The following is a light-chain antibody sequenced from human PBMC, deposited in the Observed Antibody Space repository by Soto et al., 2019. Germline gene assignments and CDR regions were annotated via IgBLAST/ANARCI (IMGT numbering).Light chain of an antibody. CDR1: QSLLHSIGYNY. CDR2: LGS. V-gene: IGKV2-28*01. J-gene: IGKJ1*01. Sequence: DIVMTQSPLSLPVTPGEAASISCRSSQSLLHSIGYNYLDWYLQKPGQSPQLLIYLGSNRASGVPDRFSGSGSGTDFTLKISRVEAEDVGVYYCMQALQTPRTFGQGTKVEIK. CDR3: MQALQTPRT.